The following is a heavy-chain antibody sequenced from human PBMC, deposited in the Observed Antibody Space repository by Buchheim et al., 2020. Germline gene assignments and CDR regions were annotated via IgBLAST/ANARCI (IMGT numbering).Heavy chain of an antibody. CDR2: TLYRAKWDN. CDR1: GDTVSSNGVA. Sequence: QVQLQQSGPGLVKPSQTLSLTCAISGDTVSSNGVAWSWIRQSPSRGLEWLGRTLYRAKWDNDYAVSVKRRRAIKPDTSKNQFSLQLNSVNPEDTAVYFCARGVVDTFYFDSWSRGSL. V-gene: IGHV6-1*01. J-gene: IGHJ4*02. D-gene: IGHD2-15*01. CDR3: ARGVVDTFYFDS.